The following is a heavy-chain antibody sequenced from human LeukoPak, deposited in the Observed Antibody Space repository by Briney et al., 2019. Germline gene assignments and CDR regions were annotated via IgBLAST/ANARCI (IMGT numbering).Heavy chain of an antibody. CDR2: INPNSGGT. CDR3: ARDPTRLYYYGSGSYYPAD. Sequence: ASMKVSCKTSGYTFTDYYLHWVRQAPGQGLEWMGWINPNSGGTNYAQKFQGRVTMTRDTSISTAYMELSRLRSDDTAVYYCARDPTRLYYYGSGSYYPADWGQGTMVTVSS. J-gene: IGHJ3*01. CDR1: GYTFTDYY. V-gene: IGHV1-2*02. D-gene: IGHD3-10*01.